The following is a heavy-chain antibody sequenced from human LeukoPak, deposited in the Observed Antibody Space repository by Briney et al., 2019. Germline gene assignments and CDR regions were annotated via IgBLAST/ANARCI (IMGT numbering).Heavy chain of an antibody. CDR2: IYSGGST. Sequence: QPGGSLRLSCAASGFTVSSNYMSWVRQAPGKGLEWVSVIYSGGSTYYADSVKGRFTISRDDAKNSLYLQMNSLRAEDTAVYYCAKKGGDYFDYWGQGALVTVSS. CDR3: AKKGGDYFDY. D-gene: IGHD3-10*01. V-gene: IGHV3-53*01. J-gene: IGHJ4*02. CDR1: GFTVSSNY.